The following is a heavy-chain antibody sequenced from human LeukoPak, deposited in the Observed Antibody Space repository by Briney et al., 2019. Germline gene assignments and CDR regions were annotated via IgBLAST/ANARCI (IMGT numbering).Heavy chain of an antibody. J-gene: IGHJ6*03. CDR3: ARLLRDKVVSAATLYYYYYMDV. CDR1: GYTFTGYY. CDR2: ISAYNGNT. D-gene: IGHD2-2*01. V-gene: IGHV1-18*04. Sequence: SVKVSCKASGYTFTGYYMHWVRQAPGQGLEWMGWISAYNGNTNYAQKLQGRVTMTTDTSTSTAYMELRSLRSDDTAVYYCARLLRDKVVSAATLYYYYYMDVWGKGTTVTVSS.